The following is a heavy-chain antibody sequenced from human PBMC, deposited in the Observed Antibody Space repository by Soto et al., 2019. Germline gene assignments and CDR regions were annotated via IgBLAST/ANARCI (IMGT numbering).Heavy chain of an antibody. CDR3: ACGYSYGYDDAFDI. V-gene: IGHV1-69*13. D-gene: IGHD5-18*01. Sequence: SAKVSCKAFGGTFSSYAISWARQAPGQGLEWMGGIIPIFGTANYAQKFQGRVTITADESTSTAYMELSSLRSEDTAVYYCACGYSYGYDDAFDIWGQGIMVTVSS. CDR2: IIPIFGTA. J-gene: IGHJ3*02. CDR1: GGTFSSYA.